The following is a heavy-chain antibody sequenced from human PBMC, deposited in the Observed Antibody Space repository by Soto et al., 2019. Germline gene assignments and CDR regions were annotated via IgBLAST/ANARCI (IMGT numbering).Heavy chain of an antibody. CDR2: FFSDAER. CDR3: ARMAGDYNYYGLDV. Sequence: QVTLKESGPVLVKPTETLTLTCSVSGFSLTNGRMGVSWIRQPPGKALEWLAHFFSDAERSYSTSMQSRLNMYKDSSGSQVVLTMINMAPADTATYFCARMAGDYNYYGLDVWGHGIAVTVSS. CDR1: GFSLTNGRMG. J-gene: IGHJ6*02. D-gene: IGHD4-17*01. V-gene: IGHV2-26*01.